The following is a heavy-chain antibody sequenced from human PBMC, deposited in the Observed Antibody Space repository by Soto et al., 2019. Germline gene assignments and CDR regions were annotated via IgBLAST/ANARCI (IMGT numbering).Heavy chain of an antibody. CDR2: MNPNSGNT. Sequence: ASVMVSCRCNVDNFNTFDIYWVRQATGHGLEWMGWMNPNSGNTGYAQELRGRVTMTRNTYNTTAYMELTSLTSDDTGVYYCAGGNFRYWGQVTMVTLSS. J-gene: IGHJ4*02. CDR1: VDNFNTFD. CDR3: AGGNFRY. V-gene: IGHV1-8*02.